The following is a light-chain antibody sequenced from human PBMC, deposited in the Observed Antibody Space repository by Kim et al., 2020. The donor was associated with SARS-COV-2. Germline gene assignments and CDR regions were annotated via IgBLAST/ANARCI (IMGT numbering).Light chain of an antibody. J-gene: IGLJ3*02. CDR2: GKN. V-gene: IGLV3-19*01. CDR1: SLRTYY. Sequence: SSELTQDPAVSVASGQTVRITCRGDSLRTYYASWYQQKPGQAPILVFYGKNNRPSGIPDRFSGSYSGNTASLTITAAQAEDEADYYCNSRESSGNQWMFGGGTKLTVL. CDR3: NSRESSGNQWM.